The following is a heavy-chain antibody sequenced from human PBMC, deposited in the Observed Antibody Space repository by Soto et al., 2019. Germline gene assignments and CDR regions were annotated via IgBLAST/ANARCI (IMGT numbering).Heavy chain of an antibody. J-gene: IGHJ6*02. V-gene: IGHV5-51*01. CDR1: GYSFTSYW. Sequence: GESLKISCKGSGYSFTSYWIGWVRQMPGKGLEWMGIIYPGDSDTRYSPSFQGQVTISADKSISTAYLQWSSLKASDTAMYYCARIDYSDYYYYGMDVWGQGTTVTVS. D-gene: IGHD4-4*01. CDR3: ARIDYSDYYYYGMDV. CDR2: IYPGDSDT.